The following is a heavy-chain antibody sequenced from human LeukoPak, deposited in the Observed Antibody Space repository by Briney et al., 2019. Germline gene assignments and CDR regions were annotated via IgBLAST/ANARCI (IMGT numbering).Heavy chain of an antibody. Sequence: GASVKVSCKASGYTFTGYYMHWVRQAPGQGREWMGWINPNSGGTNYAQKFQGRVTMTRDTYISTAYMELSRLRSDDTAVYYCARAATTVKNFDCWGQGTLVTVSS. CDR3: ARAATTVKNFDC. J-gene: IGHJ4*02. V-gene: IGHV1-2*02. CDR1: GYTFTGYY. CDR2: INPNSGGT. D-gene: IGHD4-17*01.